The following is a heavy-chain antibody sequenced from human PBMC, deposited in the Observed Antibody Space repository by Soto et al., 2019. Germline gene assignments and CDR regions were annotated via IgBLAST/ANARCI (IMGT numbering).Heavy chain of an antibody. CDR3: ARSNWGADAFDI. D-gene: IGHD7-27*01. V-gene: IGHV4-39*07. J-gene: IGHJ3*02. CDR2: IYYSGST. Sequence: SETLSLTCTVSGGSISSSSYYWGWIRQPPGKGLVWIGSIYYSGSTYYNPSLKSRVTISEDTSKNQFSLKLRSVTAADTAVYYCARSNWGADAFDIWGQGTMVTVSS. CDR1: GGSISSSSYY.